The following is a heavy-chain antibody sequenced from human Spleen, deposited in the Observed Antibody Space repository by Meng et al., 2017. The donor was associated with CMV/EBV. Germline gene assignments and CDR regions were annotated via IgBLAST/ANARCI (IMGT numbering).Heavy chain of an antibody. Sequence: ASVKVSCKASGYTVTAYYFHWIRQAPGQGFEWLGIFNPTGDNTAYAQKLQGRVTMTLDTSSNTFYMELTSLRSDDTAVYYCARGFLWGTPHPAFDVWGQGTLVTVSS. CDR2: FNPTGDNT. CDR3: ARGFLWGTPHPAFDV. CDR1: GYTVTAYY. D-gene: IGHD2/OR15-2a*01. V-gene: IGHV1-46*04. J-gene: IGHJ3*01.